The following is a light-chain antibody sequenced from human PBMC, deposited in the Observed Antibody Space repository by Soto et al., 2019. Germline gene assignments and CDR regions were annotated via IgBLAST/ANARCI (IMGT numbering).Light chain of an antibody. V-gene: IGKV3-20*01. J-gene: IGKJ2*01. Sequence: EIVVTQSPGTLSLSPGESATLSCRATQSVDGRYVAWYQQKPGQAPRLLIYGASIRATGVPDRFSGSGSGTDFSLAISRLDPEDFSVYYCQHYGSSPPMYTFGQGTKLEI. CDR1: QSVDGRY. CDR3: QHYGSSPPMYT. CDR2: GAS.